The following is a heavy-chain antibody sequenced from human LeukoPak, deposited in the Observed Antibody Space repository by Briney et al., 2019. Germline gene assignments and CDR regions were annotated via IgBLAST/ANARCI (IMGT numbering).Heavy chain of an antibody. CDR3: AGTTLAVAGTGYAFDI. D-gene: IGHD6-19*01. V-gene: IGHV3-7*01. CDR2: IKQDGSEK. J-gene: IGHJ3*02. CDR1: GFSFSSFW. Sequence: GVSLRLSCAASGFSFSSFWMSWVRQAPGKGLGWVANIKQDGSEKYYVDSVKGRFTISRDNAKNSLYLQMNSLRAEDTALYYCAGTTLAVAGTGYAFDIWGQGTMVTVSS.